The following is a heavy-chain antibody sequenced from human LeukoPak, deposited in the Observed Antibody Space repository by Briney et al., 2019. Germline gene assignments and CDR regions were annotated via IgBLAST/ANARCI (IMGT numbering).Heavy chain of an antibody. CDR1: GFTVSSNY. CDR3: ARDGYSNYYYGMDV. CDR2: IYSGGST. Sequence: GGSLRLSCAAYGFTVSSNYMSWVRQAAGKGLEWVSVIYSGGSTYYADSVKGRFTISRDNAKNTVYLQMNSLRAEDTAVYYCARDGYSNYYYGMDVWGQGTTVTVSS. V-gene: IGHV3-53*01. J-gene: IGHJ6*02. D-gene: IGHD4-11*01.